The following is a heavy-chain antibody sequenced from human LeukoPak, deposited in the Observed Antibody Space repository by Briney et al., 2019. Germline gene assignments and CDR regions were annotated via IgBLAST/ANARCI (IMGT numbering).Heavy chain of an antibody. CDR3: AEGSREYYYDSSGYYPPPMDY. V-gene: IGHV3-11*04. J-gene: IGHJ4*02. CDR1: GFTFSDYY. CDR2: ISRSGNSI. D-gene: IGHD3-22*01. Sequence: GGSLRLSCAASGFTFSDYYMNWIRQAPGKGLEWVSYISRSGNSIYYADSVKGRFTISRDNAKKSLYLQMNSLRADDTAVYYCAEGSREYYYDSSGYYPPPMDYWGQGTLVTVSS.